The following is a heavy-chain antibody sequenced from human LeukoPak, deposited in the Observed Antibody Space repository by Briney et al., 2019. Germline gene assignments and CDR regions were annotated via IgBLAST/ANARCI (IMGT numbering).Heavy chain of an antibody. CDR3: TKVAPTDY. Sequence: GGSLRLSCAASGFTFSSYAMSWVRQAPGKGLEWVADINCSGSSKYYADSEKGRITIARDNSKNSLYLQMNSMRADTTAEYYCTKVAPTDYWGQGTLVTVSS. CDR1: GFTFSSYA. V-gene: IGHV3-23*01. CDR2: INCSGSSK. J-gene: IGHJ4*02.